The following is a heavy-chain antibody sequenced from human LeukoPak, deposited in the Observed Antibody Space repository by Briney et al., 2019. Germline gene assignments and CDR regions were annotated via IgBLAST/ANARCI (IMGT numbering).Heavy chain of an antibody. CDR3: TTDGPLVYGDDDGVDY. J-gene: IGHJ4*02. Sequence: PGGSLRLSCAASGFIFSNAWMSWVRQAPGKGLEWVGRIKSKTDGGTADYAAPVKGRFTISRDESKKTLYLQMNSLKTEDTAVYYCTTDGPLVYGDDDGVDYWGQGTLVTVSS. CDR2: IKSKTDGGTA. CDR1: GFIFSNAW. V-gene: IGHV3-15*01. D-gene: IGHD4-17*01.